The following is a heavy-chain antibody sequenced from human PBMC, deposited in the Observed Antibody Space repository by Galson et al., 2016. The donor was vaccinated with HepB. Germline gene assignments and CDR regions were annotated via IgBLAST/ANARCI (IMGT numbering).Heavy chain of an antibody. J-gene: IGHJ4*02. Sequence: SLRLSCATSGFTFADSAMTWVRQAPGKGLEWVGFIRSKTYGAATEYGASVTGRFFISRDDSRGIVYLRMNNLKTEDTAVYFCARRSILDFWGQGALVTVSS. CDR2: IRSKTYGAAT. CDR3: ARRSILDF. CDR1: GFTFADSA. V-gene: IGHV3-49*04. D-gene: IGHD5-24*01.